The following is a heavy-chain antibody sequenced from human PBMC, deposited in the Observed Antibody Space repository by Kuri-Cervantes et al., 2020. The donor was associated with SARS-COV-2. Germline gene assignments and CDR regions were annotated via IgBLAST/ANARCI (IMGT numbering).Heavy chain of an antibody. Sequence: GGSLRLSCAASGFTFSSYGMHWVCQAPGRGLEWVAFIRYDGSNKYYADSVKGRFTISRDNSKNTLYLQMNSPRAEDTAVYYCAIGGWGFFGNAFDIWGQGTMVTVSS. CDR1: GFTFSSYG. D-gene: IGHD7-27*01. V-gene: IGHV3-30*02. J-gene: IGHJ3*02. CDR2: IRYDGSNK. CDR3: AIGGWGFFGNAFDI.